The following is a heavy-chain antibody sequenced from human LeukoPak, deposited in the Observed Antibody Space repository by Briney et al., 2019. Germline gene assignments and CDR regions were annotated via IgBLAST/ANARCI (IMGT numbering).Heavy chain of an antibody. CDR1: GGSISGYY. Sequence: SETLSLTCTVSGGSISGYYWTWIRQPPGKGLEWIAYIHYTGRTNYNPSLKSRVTISVDTSKNQFSLKLSSVTAADTAVYYCARGLTGPTVRYYYNYYMDVWGKGITVTISS. J-gene: IGHJ6*03. CDR3: ARGLTGPTVRYYYNYYMDV. CDR2: IHYTGRT. V-gene: IGHV4-59*08. D-gene: IGHD1-1*01.